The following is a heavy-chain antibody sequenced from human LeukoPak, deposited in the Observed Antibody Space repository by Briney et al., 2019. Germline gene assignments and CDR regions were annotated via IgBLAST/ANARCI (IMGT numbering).Heavy chain of an antibody. CDR1: GGSISSYY. D-gene: IGHD3-22*01. V-gene: IGHV4-59*08. CDR2: ISDIGSI. CDR3: ARQGSITMIVVVNYYFDY. Sequence: SETLSLTCTVSGGSISSYYWSWIRQPPGKGLEWIAYISDIGSINYNPSLKSRVTISLDTSKNQFSLKLSSVTAADTAVCYCARQGSITMIVVVNYYFDYWGQGTLVTVSS. J-gene: IGHJ4*02.